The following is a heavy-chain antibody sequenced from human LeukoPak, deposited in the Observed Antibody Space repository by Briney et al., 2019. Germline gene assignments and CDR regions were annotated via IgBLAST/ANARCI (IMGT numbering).Heavy chain of an antibody. CDR1: GFTFSSYS. CDR2: ISDSSSYI. CDR3: ASPALGQVTMKP. D-gene: IGHD3-22*01. V-gene: IGHV3-21*01. J-gene: IGHJ5*02. Sequence: PGGSLRLSCAASGFTFSSYSMHWVRQAPGKGLEWVSSISDSSSYIYYADSVKGRFTISRDNAKNSLYLRMNSLRAEDTAMYYCASPALGQVTMKPRGQGTLVTVSS.